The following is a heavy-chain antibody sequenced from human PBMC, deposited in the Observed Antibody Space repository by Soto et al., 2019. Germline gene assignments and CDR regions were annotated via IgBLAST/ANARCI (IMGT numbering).Heavy chain of an antibody. D-gene: IGHD5-18*01. CDR1: GFTFSSCG. CDR3: ARDRDTAMGGVDY. Sequence: LRLSCAASGFTFSSCGMHCVRQAPGKGLEWVAVIWYDGSNKYYADSVKGRFTISRDNSKNTLYLQMNSLRAEDTAVYYCARDRDTAMGGVDYWGQGTLVTVSS. CDR2: IWYDGSNK. J-gene: IGHJ4*02. V-gene: IGHV3-33*01.